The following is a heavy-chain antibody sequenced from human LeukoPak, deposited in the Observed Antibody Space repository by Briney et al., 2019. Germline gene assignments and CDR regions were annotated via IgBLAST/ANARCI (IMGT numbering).Heavy chain of an antibody. D-gene: IGHD5-18*01. CDR3: AAAFSLWDTAMATSGAFDI. CDR2: IIPIFGTA. V-gene: IGHV1-69*05. CDR1: GYTLTSYG. Sequence: GASVKVSCKASGYTLTSYGITWVRQAPGQGLEWMGGIIPIFGTANYAQKFQERVTITRDMSTSTAYMELSSLRSEDTAVYYCAAAFSLWDTAMATSGAFDIWGQGTMVTVSS. J-gene: IGHJ3*02.